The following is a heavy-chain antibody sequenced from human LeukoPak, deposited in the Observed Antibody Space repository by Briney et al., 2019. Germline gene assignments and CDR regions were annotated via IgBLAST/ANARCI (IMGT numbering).Heavy chain of an antibody. CDR1: GGTFSSYA. CDR3: ARDRGRAVAGTRGWFDP. V-gene: IGHV1-69*04. D-gene: IGHD6-19*01. J-gene: IGHJ5*02. CDR2: IIPILGIA. Sequence: SVKVSCKASGGTFSSYAISWVRQAPGQGLEWMGRIIPILGIANYAQKFQGRVTITADKSTSTAYMELSSLRSEDTAVYYCARDRGRAVAGTRGWFDPWGQGTLVTVSS.